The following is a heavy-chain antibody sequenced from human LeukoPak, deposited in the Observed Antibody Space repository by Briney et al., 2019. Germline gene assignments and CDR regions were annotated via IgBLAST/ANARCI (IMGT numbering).Heavy chain of an antibody. CDR3: AKYGNSGWVIDN. J-gene: IGHJ4*02. V-gene: IGHV4-59*08. CDR2: IYYTGAT. CDR1: GGSIGNNN. Sequence: PSETLYVTCTVSGGSIGNNNWTWIRQPPGKGLGYIGYIYYTGATNYNPSLKSRVTISVATSKSQFSLKLSSVTAADTAVYFCAKYGNSGWVIDNWGQGALVTVSS. D-gene: IGHD6-19*01.